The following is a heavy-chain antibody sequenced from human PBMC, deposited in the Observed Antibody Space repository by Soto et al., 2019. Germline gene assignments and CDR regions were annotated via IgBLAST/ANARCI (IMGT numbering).Heavy chain of an antibody. D-gene: IGHD3-22*01. CDR1: GGSVSSGSYY. CDR2: IYYSGST. V-gene: IGHV4-61*01. Sequence: QVQLQESGPGLVKPSETLSLTCTVSGGSVSSGSYYWSWIRQPPGKGLEWIGYIYYSGSTNYNPSLKSQVTRSVDTSKHQFSPKLSSVTAADTAVYYCARDNYDSSDDYWGQGTLVTVSS. CDR3: ARDNYDSSDDY. J-gene: IGHJ4*02.